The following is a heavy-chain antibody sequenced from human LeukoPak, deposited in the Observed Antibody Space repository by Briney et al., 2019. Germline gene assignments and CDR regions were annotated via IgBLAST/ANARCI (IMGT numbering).Heavy chain of an antibody. CDR3: ARRVWGYCSSTSCHVGAFDI. J-gene: IGHJ3*02. D-gene: IGHD2-2*01. CDR2: IYYSGST. V-gene: IGHV4-39*01. CDR1: GGSISSSSYY. Sequence: SETLSLTCTVSGGSISSSSYYWGWIRQPPGKGLEWIGSIYYSGSTYYNPSLKSRVTISVDTSKNQFSRKLSSVTAADTAVYYCARRVWGYCSSTSCHVGAFDIWGQGTMVTVSS.